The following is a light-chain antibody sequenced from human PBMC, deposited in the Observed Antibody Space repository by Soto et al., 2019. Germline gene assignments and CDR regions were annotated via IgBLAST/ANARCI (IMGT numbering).Light chain of an antibody. V-gene: IGLV2-14*03. Sequence: QSALTQPASVAGSPGQSITISCTGTSSDVGAYNYVSWYQHHPGKAPKLLIYDVSHRPSGVSNRFSGSKSGNTASLTISGLKAEDEAEYYCSSYTSSSTVVFGGGTKLTVL. CDR1: SSDVGAYNY. CDR2: DVS. CDR3: SSYTSSSTVV. J-gene: IGLJ2*01.